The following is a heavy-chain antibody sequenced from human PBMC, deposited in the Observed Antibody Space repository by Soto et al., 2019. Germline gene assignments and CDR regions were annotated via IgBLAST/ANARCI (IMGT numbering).Heavy chain of an antibody. CDR3: AREAPGFSGIDY. CDR1: GFAVTTHT. D-gene: IGHD3-10*01. V-gene: IGHV3-21*01. J-gene: IGHJ4*02. Sequence: EVQLVESGGGLVKPGGSLRLSCAASGFAVTTHTITWVRQAPGKWLEWVSSSGSSATYTYFADSVKGRFTISRDNAKNSVFLEMSSLRVEDTAVYYCAREAPGFSGIDYWGQGILVTVSS. CDR2: SGSSATYT.